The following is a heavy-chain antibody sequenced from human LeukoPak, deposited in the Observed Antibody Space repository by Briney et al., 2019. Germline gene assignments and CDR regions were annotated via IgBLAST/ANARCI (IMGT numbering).Heavy chain of an antibody. J-gene: IGHJ4*02. V-gene: IGHV1-2*06. D-gene: IGHD3-22*01. Sequence: ASVKVSCKASGYTFTGYYMHWVRQAPGQGLEWMGRINPNSGGTNYAQKFQGRVTMTRDTSISTAYMELSRLRSDDTAVHYCARSLITTFKDRLSNDYWGQGTLVTVSS. CDR3: ARSLITTFKDRLSNDY. CDR1: GYTFTGYY. CDR2: INPNSGGT.